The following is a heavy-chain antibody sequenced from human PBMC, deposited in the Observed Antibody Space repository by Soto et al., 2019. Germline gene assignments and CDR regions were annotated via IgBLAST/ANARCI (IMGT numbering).Heavy chain of an antibody. J-gene: IGHJ6*02. CDR2: IIPMFGTA. Sequence: QVQLVQSGAEVKKPGSSVKVSCKASGGTFSTYTINWVRQAPGQGLEWMGGIIPMFGTANYAQKFQGRVTITADESTSTAYMELSSLRSDDTAVYYCARRYCISTSCHYYGMDVWGQGTTVTVSS. CDR3: ARRYCISTSCHYYGMDV. D-gene: IGHD2-2*01. CDR1: GGTFSTYT. V-gene: IGHV1-69*12.